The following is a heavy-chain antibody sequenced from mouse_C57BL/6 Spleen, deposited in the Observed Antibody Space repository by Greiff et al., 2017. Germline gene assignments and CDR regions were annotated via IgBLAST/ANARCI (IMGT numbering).Heavy chain of an antibody. Sequence: QVQLQQPGAELVRPGTSVKLSCKASGYPFTSYWMPWVKPRPGPGLEWIGVVDPSGSFTNYNQQFKGKATMAVEPSSRPAYMQVSRLTSDDSAVYYCARRRDCFDYWGQGTTLTVSS. J-gene: IGHJ2*01. CDR1: GYPFTSYW. CDR2: VDPSGSFT. CDR3: ARRRDCFDY. V-gene: IGHV1-59*01.